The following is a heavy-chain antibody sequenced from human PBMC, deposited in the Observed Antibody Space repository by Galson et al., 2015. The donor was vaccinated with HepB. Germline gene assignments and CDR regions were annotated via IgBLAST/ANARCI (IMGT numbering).Heavy chain of an antibody. D-gene: IGHD3-3*01. CDR2: IYTSGST. Sequence: TLSLTCTVSGGSISSGSYYWSWIRQPAGKGLEWIGRIYTSGSTNYNPSLKSRVTISVDTSKNQFSLKLSSVTAADTAVYYCARDGITRYYYYGMDVWGQGTTVTVSS. CDR3: ARDGITRYYYYGMDV. J-gene: IGHJ6*02. V-gene: IGHV4-61*02. CDR1: GGSISSGSYY.